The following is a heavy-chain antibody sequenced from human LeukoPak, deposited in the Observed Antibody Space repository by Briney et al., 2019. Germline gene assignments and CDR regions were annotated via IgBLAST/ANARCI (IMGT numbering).Heavy chain of an antibody. CDR2: INPTDGST. J-gene: IGHJ1*01. Sequence: ASVKVSCKASGYTFINYHMHWARQAPGQGLEWMGIINPTDGSTSYAQKFQGRVTMTRDMSTSTVYMQLNSLGFEDTAVYFCARRSGSPEYFQHWGQGTLVTVSS. CDR1: GYTFINYH. V-gene: IGHV1-46*01. D-gene: IGHD1-26*01. CDR3: ARRSGSPEYFQH.